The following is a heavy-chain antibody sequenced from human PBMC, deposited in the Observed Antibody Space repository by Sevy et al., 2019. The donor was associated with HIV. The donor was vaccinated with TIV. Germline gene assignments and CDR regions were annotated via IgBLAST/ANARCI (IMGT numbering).Heavy chain of an antibody. CDR2: ISSNGDTI. CDR1: GFTFTDYY. CDR3: ARESRTRFTDC. J-gene: IGHJ4*02. Sequence: GGSLRLSCAASGFTFTDYYMSWIRQAPGKGLEWFSYISSNGDTIQYADSVKGRVTISRDNAKNSLSRQMNSLRAEDTAVYYCARESRTRFTDCWGQGTLVTVSS. V-gene: IGHV3-11*01. D-gene: IGHD2-2*01.